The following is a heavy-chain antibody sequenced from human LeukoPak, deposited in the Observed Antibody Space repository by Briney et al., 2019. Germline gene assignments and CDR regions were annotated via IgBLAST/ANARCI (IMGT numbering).Heavy chain of an antibody. Sequence: GGTLRLSCAASGFTFSSYGMSWVRQAPGKGLEWVSAISGGGGSTYYADSVKGRFTISRDNSKNTLYLQMNSLRAEDTAVYYCAKGGRNMIVVVPFDYWGQGTLVTVSS. CDR1: GFTFSSYG. CDR2: ISGGGGST. CDR3: AKGGRNMIVVVPFDY. V-gene: IGHV3-23*01. D-gene: IGHD3-22*01. J-gene: IGHJ4*02.